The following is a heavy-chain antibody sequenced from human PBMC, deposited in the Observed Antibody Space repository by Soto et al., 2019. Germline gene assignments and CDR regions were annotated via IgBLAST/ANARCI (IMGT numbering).Heavy chain of an antibody. CDR3: ARVIYGGWATIKDYYYYAMDV. D-gene: IGHD5-12*01. V-gene: IGHV3-48*02. J-gene: IGHJ6*02. CDR1: GFTFSNYD. CDR2: ISSGSSRI. Sequence: VPLVESGGGLVQPGGSLRLSCAASGFTFSNYDMNWVRQAPGKGLEWVSYISSGSSRIFYADSVKGRFTISRDNAKNSLYLQMNSLRDEDTAVYYCARVIYGGWATIKDYYYYAMDVWGQGTTVTVSS.